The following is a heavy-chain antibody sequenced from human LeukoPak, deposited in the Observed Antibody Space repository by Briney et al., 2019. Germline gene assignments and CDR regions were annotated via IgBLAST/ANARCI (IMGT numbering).Heavy chain of an antibody. V-gene: IGHV4-39*02. D-gene: IGHD6-6*01. CDR1: GFTFSSYSMN. Sequence: GSLRLSCAASGFTFSSYSMNWVRQPPGKGLEWIGSIYYSGSTYYNPSLKSRVTISVDTSKNQFSLKLSSVTAADTAVYYCAREYSSSRYMDVWGKGTTVTVSS. J-gene: IGHJ6*03. CDR2: IYYSGST. CDR3: AREYSSSRYMDV.